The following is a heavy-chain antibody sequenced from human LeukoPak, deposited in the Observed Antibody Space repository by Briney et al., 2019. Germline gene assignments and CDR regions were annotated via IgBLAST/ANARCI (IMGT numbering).Heavy chain of an antibody. Sequence: QAGGSLRLSCVASGLTFNRYWMSWLRQVPGKGLEWVANIKQDGTETHYVDSVKGRFTISRDNAKSSLYLQMNSLRAEDTAVYYCARESKSGDFWSGYYPDYWGQGTLVTVSS. CDR3: ARESKSGDFWSGYYPDY. V-gene: IGHV3-7*01. J-gene: IGHJ4*02. CDR2: IKQDGTET. CDR1: GLTFNRYW. D-gene: IGHD3-3*01.